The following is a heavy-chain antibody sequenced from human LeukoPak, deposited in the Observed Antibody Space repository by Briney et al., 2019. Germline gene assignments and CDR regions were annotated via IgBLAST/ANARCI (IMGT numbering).Heavy chain of an antibody. J-gene: IGHJ4*02. D-gene: IGHD3-10*01. CDR1: GGSISSGGYS. V-gene: IGHV4-30-2*01. Sequence: PSETLSLTCAVSGGSISSGGYSWSWIRQPPGKGLEWIGYIYHSGSTYYNPSLKSRVTISVDRSKNQFSLKLSSVTAADMAVYYCAREGYYGSGRHSFFDYWGQGTLVTVSS. CDR2: IYHSGST. CDR3: AREGYYGSGRHSFFDY.